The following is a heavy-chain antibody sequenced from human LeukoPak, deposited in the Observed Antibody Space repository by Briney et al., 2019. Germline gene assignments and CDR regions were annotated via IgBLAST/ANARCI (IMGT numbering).Heavy chain of an antibody. CDR2: IWYDGSNK. D-gene: IGHD1-26*01. CDR1: GFTFSSYG. V-gene: IGHV3-33*01. CDR3: ARDGGVGGSYFEGAFDT. J-gene: IGHJ3*02. Sequence: GGSLRLSCAASGFTFSSYGMHWVRQAPGKGLEWVAVIWYDGSNKYYADSVKGRFTISRDNSKNTLYLQMNSLRAEDTAVYYCARDGGVGGSYFEGAFDTWGQGTMVTVSS.